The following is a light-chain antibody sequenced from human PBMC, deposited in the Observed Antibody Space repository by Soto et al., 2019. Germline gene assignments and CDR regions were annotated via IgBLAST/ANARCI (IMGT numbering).Light chain of an antibody. CDR3: QQYDSSPWT. J-gene: IGKJ1*01. CDR2: GAS. V-gene: IGKV3-20*01. Sequence: EIVLTHSPGTLSLSPGERATLSCRASQSVSSSFLAWYQQKPGQAPRLLIYGASTRATGIPDRFSGSVSGTDFTLTISSLEPEDFAVYYCQQYDSSPWTFGQGTKVEVK. CDR1: QSVSSSF.